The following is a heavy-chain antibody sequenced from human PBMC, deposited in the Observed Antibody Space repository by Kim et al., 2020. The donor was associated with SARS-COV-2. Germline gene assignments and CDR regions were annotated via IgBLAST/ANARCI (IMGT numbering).Heavy chain of an antibody. CDR3: VRERMGGAFDM. Sequence: GGSLRLSCATSGFTFSAYDMNWVRQAPGKGLEWLSFITKSSTTIYYADSVEGRFTISRDNAKKSLFLQMNSLRDEDTALYYCVRERMGGAFDMWGEGTMVTVSS. D-gene: IGHD3-16*01. CDR2: ITKSSTTI. J-gene: IGHJ3*02. V-gene: IGHV3-48*02. CDR1: GFTFSAYD.